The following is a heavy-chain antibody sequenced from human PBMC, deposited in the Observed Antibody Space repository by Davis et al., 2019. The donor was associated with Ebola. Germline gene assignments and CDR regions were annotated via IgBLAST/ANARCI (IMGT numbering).Heavy chain of an antibody. CDR1: GFTFSSYS. Sequence: GESLKISCAASGFTFSSYSMNWVRQAPGKGLEWVSSISSSSSYIYYADSVKGRFTISRDNAKNSLYLQMNSLRAEDTAVYYCARDFPDTNYSNYLYYFDYWGQGTLVTVSS. V-gene: IGHV3-21*01. J-gene: IGHJ4*02. D-gene: IGHD4-11*01. CDR3: ARDFPDTNYSNYLYYFDY. CDR2: ISSSSSYI.